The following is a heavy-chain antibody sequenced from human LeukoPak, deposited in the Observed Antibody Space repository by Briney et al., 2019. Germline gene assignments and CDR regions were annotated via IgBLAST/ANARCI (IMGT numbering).Heavy chain of an antibody. Sequence: GGSLRLSCAASGFTFSSYSMTWVRQAPGKGLEWVSSTSSSSSYISYADSVKGRFTISRDNHKNSLYLQMNSLRAEDTAVYYCARDSGAGGYYYYYNMHVWGKGPTVTVSS. J-gene: IGHJ6*03. CDR2: TSSSSSYI. CDR1: GFTFSSYS. V-gene: IGHV3-21*06. D-gene: IGHD1-26*01. CDR3: ARDSGAGGYYYYYNMHV.